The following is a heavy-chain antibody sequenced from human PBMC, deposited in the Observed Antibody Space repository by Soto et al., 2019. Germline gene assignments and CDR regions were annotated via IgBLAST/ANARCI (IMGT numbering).Heavy chain of an antibody. CDR2: ISSSSSYI. Sequence: GGSLRLSCAASGFTFSSYSMNWVRQAPGKGLEWVSSISSSSSYIYYADSVKCRFTISRDNAKNSLYLQMNSLRAEDTALYYCAREGDRPTVTTGTEFDYWGQGTLVTVSS. CDR3: AREGDRPTVTTGTEFDY. D-gene: IGHD4-17*01. V-gene: IGHV3-21*01. CDR1: GFTFSSYS. J-gene: IGHJ4*02.